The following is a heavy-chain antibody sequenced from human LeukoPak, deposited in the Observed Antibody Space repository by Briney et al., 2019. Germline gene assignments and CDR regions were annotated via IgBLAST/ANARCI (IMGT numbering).Heavy chain of an antibody. V-gene: IGHV4-59*01. J-gene: IGHJ4*02. D-gene: IGHD6-19*01. CDR1: GGSISSFH. CDR3: ARRAYSSGYYFFDY. CDR2: IYYSGST. Sequence: PSETLSLTCTVSGGSISSFHWSWIRQPPGGGLEWIGYIYYSGSTNCNPSLKSRVTISVDTSKNQFSLKLSSVTAADTAVYYCARRAYSSGYYFFDYWGQGALVTVSS.